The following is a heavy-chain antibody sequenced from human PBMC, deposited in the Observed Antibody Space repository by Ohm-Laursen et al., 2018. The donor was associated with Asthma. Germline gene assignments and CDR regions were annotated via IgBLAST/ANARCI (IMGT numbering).Heavy chain of an antibody. V-gene: IGHV3-23*01. J-gene: IGHJ4*02. D-gene: IGHD6-19*01. CDR2: IGPTGRAT. CDR3: AKVIDLSAWRLYFDS. Sequence: SLRLSCAASGFTFSGSWMIWVRQAPGKGLQWVAGIGPTGRATYYVDSVKGRFTISRDDSKNTLFLQLNSLRAEDTAVYYCAKVIDLSAWRLYFDSWGQGTLVTVSS. CDR1: GFTFSGSW.